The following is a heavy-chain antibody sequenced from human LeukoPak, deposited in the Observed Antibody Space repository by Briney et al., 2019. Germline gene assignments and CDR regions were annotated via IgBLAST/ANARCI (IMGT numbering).Heavy chain of an antibody. J-gene: IGHJ3*02. CDR3: ARLWFGELFHAFDI. V-gene: IGHV4-59*01. D-gene: IGHD3-10*01. CDR2: IYYSGST. CDR1: GGPISSYY. Sequence: SETLSLTCTVSGGPISSYYWSWIRQPPGKGLEWIGYIYYSGSTNYNPSLKSRVTISVDTSKNQFSLKLSSVTAADTAVYYCARLWFGELFHAFDIWGQGTMVTVSS.